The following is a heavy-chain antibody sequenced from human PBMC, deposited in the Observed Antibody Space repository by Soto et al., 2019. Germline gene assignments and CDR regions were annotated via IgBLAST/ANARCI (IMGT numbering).Heavy chain of an antibody. CDR1: GGSISSYY. Sequence: PSETLSLTCTVSGGSISSYYWGWIRQPAGKGLEWIGRIYTSGSTNYNPSLKSRVTMSVDTSKNQFSLKLSSVTAADTAVYYCARDLVTAIERAFDYWGQGTLVTVSS. D-gene: IGHD2-21*02. CDR3: ARDLVTAIERAFDY. CDR2: IYTSGST. V-gene: IGHV4-4*07. J-gene: IGHJ4*02.